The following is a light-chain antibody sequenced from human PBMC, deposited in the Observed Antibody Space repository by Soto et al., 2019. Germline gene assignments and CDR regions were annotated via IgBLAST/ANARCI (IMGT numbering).Light chain of an antibody. CDR3: QEYSNWPPPYI. CDR1: QSVSTN. Sequence: EILMTQSPATLSVSPGDRVTLSCRASQSVSTNLAWYQQKSGRAPRLLIYAASTRATGVPPRFSGSGFGTDFTLTISGLQSEDFAVYHCQEYSNWPPPYIFGQGTRLEIK. J-gene: IGKJ5*01. CDR2: AAS. V-gene: IGKV3-15*01.